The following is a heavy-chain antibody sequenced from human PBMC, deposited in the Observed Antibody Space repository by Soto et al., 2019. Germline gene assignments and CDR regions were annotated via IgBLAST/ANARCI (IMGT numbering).Heavy chain of an antibody. D-gene: IGHD3-10*01. CDR1: GYTFTSYA. V-gene: IGHV1-3*01. CDR3: ARDLNSLMVRGVTPGTWFDP. CDR2: INAGNGNT. Sequence: GASLKVSCKASGYTFTSYAMHWVRQAPGQRLEWMGWINAGNGNTKYSQKFQGRVTITRDTSASTAYMELSSLRSEATAVYYCARDLNSLMVRGVTPGTWFDPWGQGTLVNVSS. J-gene: IGHJ5*02.